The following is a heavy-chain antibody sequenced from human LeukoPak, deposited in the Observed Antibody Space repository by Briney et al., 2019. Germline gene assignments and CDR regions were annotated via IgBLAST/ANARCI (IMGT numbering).Heavy chain of an antibody. J-gene: IGHJ3*01. CDR2: SNTDGTI. CDR1: GFTFSYYS. Sequence: GGSLRLSCAASGFTFSYYSMNWVRQAPGKGLEWISYSNTDGTISYADSVKGRFTISRDNAENSLYLQMNSLRDEDTADYFCVRDRDYAFDFWGQGTMVTVSS. CDR3: VRDRDYAFDF. V-gene: IGHV3-48*02.